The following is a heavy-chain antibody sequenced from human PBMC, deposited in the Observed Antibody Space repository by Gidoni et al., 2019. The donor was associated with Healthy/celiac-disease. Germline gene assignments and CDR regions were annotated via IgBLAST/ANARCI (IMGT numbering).Heavy chain of an antibody. CDR2: INPSGGSK. CDR3: ARDPAGQPLGTDY. D-gene: IGHD7-27*01. Sequence: QVQLVQSGAEVTKPGASVKVSCKASGYTFTSYYMHWVRQAPGQGLEWMGIINPSGGSKSYAQKLQGRVTMTRDTSTSTVYMELSSLRSEDTAVYYCARDPAGQPLGTDYWGQGTLVTVSS. CDR1: GYTFTSYY. J-gene: IGHJ4*02. V-gene: IGHV1-46*01.